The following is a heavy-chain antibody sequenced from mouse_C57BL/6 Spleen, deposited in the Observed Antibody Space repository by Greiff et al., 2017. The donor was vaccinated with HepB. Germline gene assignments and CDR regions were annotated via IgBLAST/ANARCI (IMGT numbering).Heavy chain of an antibody. J-gene: IGHJ4*01. V-gene: IGHV1-15*01. CDR3: TRGLVYYAMDY. CDR1: GYTFTDYE. D-gene: IGHD4-1*01. Sequence: VQLQQSGAELVRPGASVTLSCKASGYTFTDYEMHWVKQTPVHGLEWIGAIDPETGGTAYNQKFKGKAILTADKSSSTAYMELRSLTSEDSAVYYCTRGLVYYAMDYWGQGTSVTVSS. CDR2: IDPETGGT.